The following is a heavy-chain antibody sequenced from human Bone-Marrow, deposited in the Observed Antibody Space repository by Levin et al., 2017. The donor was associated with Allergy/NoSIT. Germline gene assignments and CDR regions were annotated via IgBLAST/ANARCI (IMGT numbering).Heavy chain of an antibody. CDR2: INTYSGNP. CDR1: GYSFSKYA. J-gene: IGHJ4*02. CDR3: ARITIYGAVTIEDVDY. V-gene: IGHV7-4-1*02. D-gene: IGHD3-3*01. Sequence: PRASVKVSCKASGYSFSKYAMNWVRQAPGQGLEWMGWINTYSGNPTYAQGFTGRFVFSLDTSVSTAYLQIINLKPEDTAVYYCARITIYGAVTIEDVDYWGLGTLVTVSS.